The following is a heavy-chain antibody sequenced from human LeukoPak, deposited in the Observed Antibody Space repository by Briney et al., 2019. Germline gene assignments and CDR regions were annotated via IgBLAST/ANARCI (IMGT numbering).Heavy chain of an antibody. D-gene: IGHD7-27*01. CDR2: MNPDGSAT. J-gene: IGHJ4*02. CDR3: ARDMWGTFDY. CDR1: GFTFRDFW. Sequence: GGSLRLSCAASGFTFRDFWMHWVRQAPGKGPVWVSRMNPDGSATVYADSVKGRFTISRDNAENTLYLQMSSLRAEATATYYCARDMWGTFDYWGQGALVTVSS. V-gene: IGHV3-74*01.